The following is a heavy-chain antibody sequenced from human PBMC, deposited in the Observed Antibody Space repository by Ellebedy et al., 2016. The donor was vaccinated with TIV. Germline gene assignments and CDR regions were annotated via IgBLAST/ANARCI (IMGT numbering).Heavy chain of an antibody. CDR1: GGSISSGGYY. D-gene: IGHD6-13*01. J-gene: IGHJ4*02. Sequence: SETLSLTXTVSGGSISSGGYYWSWIRQHPGKGLEWIGYIYYSGSTYYNPSLKSRVTISVDTSKNQFSLKLTSVTAADTAVYYCARRIPVAGIFDYWGQGTVVTVSS. V-gene: IGHV4-31*03. CDR2: IYYSGST. CDR3: ARRIPVAGIFDY.